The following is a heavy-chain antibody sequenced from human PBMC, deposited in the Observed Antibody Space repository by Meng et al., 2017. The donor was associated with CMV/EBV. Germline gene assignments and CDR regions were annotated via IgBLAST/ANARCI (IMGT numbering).Heavy chain of an antibody. J-gene: IGHJ6*02. CDR1: GITFSSYW. D-gene: IGHD5-24*01. Sequence: GESLKISCAASGITFSSYWMSWVRQAPGKGLEWVANIKQDGSEKYYVDSVKGRFTISRDNAKNSLYLQMNSLRAEDTAVYYCARVGGEMATTQNGAVYYGMDVWGQGTTVTSP. CDR2: IKQDGSEK. CDR3: ARVGGEMATTQNGAVYYGMDV. V-gene: IGHV3-7*01.